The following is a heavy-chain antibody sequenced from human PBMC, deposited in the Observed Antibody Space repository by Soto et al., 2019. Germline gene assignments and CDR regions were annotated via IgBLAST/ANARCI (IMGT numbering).Heavy chain of an antibody. V-gene: IGHV3-30*18. CDR1: GFTFSSYG. CDR3: AKDSLQRRYSTYDYYGMDV. J-gene: IGHJ6*02. CDR2: ISYDGSNK. Sequence: PGGSLRLSCAASGFTFSSYGMHWVRQAPGKGLEWVAVISYDGSNKYYADSVKGRFTISRDNSKNTLYLQMNSLRAEDTAVYYCAKDSLQRRYSTYDYYGMDVRGQGTTLTVS. D-gene: IGHD2-15*01.